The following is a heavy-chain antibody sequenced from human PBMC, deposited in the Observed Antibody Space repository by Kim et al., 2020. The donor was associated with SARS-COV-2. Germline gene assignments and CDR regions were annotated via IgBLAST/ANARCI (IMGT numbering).Heavy chain of an antibody. CDR3: ARREVSFYYDSSGYYNY. D-gene: IGHD3-22*01. CDR2: IDPSDSYT. CDR1: GYSFTSYW. V-gene: IGHV5-10-1*01. J-gene: IGHJ4*02. Sequence: GESLKISCKGSGYSFTSYWISWVRQMPGKGLEWMGRIDPSDSYTNYSPSFQGHVTISADKSISTAYLQWSSLKASDTAMYYCARREVSFYYDSSGYYNYWGQGTLVTVSS.